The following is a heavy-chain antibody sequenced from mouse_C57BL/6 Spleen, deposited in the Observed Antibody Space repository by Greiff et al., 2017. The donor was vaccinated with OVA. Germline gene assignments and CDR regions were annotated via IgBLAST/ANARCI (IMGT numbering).Heavy chain of an antibody. J-gene: IGHJ4*01. Sequence: EVMLVESGGGLVQSGRSLRLSCATSGFTFSDFYMEWVRQAPGKGLEWIAASRNKANDYTTEYSASVKGRFIVSRDTSQSILYLQMNALRAEDTAIYYCARDAGYYYPMDYWGQGTSVTVSS. CDR1: GFTFSDFY. V-gene: IGHV7-1*01. CDR2: SRNKANDYTT. CDR3: ARDAGYYYPMDY.